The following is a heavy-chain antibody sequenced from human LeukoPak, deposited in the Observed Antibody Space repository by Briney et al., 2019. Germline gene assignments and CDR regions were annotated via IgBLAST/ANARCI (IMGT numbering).Heavy chain of an antibody. CDR1: GITLSTFD. D-gene: IGHD4-11*01. J-gene: IGHJ4*02. CDR3: ARDDSSFAPFDY. V-gene: IGHV3-13*01. Sequence: GGSLRLSCAASGITLSTFDMHWVRQTTGEGLEWISAIGAAGDTYYSDSVKGRFTISRDNSKNTLYLQMNSLRVEDTAVYYCARDDSSFAPFDYWGQGTLVTVSS. CDR2: IGAAGDT.